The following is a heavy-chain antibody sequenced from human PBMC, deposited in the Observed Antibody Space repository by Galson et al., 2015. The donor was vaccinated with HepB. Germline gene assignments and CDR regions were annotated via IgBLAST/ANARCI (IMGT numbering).Heavy chain of an antibody. CDR1: GASVTGYY. CDR2: IYYDGNT. V-gene: IGHV4-59*08. J-gene: IGHJ1*01. D-gene: IGHD3-10*01. Sequence: SETLSLTCTVSGASVTGYYWSWIRQPPGKGLRWIGYIYYDGNTNYNPSLKSRVTMSVDTSKNQFSLNLRSVTATDTAVYYCARHGFGSEDNVWGQGTLVAVSS. CDR3: ARHGFGSEDNV.